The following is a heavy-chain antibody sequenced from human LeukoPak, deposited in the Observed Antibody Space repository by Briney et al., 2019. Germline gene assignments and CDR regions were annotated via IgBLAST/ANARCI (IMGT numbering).Heavy chain of an antibody. CDR3: ARRTYYYDSSGYYYRDSFDY. J-gene: IGHJ4*02. Sequence: SETLSLTCNVSGGSISGYHWSWIRQPPGKGLEWLGYIYYSGSSNYNPSLKSRVTMSADTSKNQFSLKLSSVTAADTAVYYCARRTYYYDSSGYYYRDSFDYWGQGTLVTVSS. CDR1: GGSISGYH. V-gene: IGHV4-59*01. D-gene: IGHD3-22*01. CDR2: IYYSGSS.